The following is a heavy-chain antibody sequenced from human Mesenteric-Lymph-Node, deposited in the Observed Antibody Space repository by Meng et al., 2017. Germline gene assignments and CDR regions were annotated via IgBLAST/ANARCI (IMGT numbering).Heavy chain of an antibody. D-gene: IGHD2-8*01. V-gene: IGHV4-38-2*02. CDR3: ARELMSYYYYYGMDV. J-gene: IGHJ6*02. CDR2: IYHSGST. Sequence: SETLSLTCAVSGYSISSGYYWGWIRQPPGKGLEWIGSIYHSGSTYYNPSLKSRVTISVDTSKNQFSLKLSSVTAADTAVYYCARELMSYYYYYGMDVWGQATTATVSS. CDR1: GYSISSGYY.